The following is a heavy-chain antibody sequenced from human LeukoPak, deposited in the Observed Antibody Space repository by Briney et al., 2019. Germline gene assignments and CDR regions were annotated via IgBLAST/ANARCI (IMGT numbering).Heavy chain of an antibody. D-gene: IGHD4-17*01. J-gene: IGHJ4*02. CDR1: GGSISRSTYY. CDR2: IYTSGST. Sequence: SETLSLTCTVSGGSISRSTYYWGWIRQPPGKGLEWIGSIYTSGSTNYNPSLKSRVTISVDTSKNQFSLKLSSVTAADTAVYYCARGRPFYGDYGYWGQGTLVTVSS. CDR3: ARGRPFYGDYGY. V-gene: IGHV4-39*07.